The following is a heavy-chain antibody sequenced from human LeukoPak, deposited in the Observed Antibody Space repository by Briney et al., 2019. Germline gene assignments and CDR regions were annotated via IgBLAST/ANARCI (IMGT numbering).Heavy chain of an antibody. Sequence: GGSLRLSCAASGFTFSSYAMSWVRQAPGKGLEWVSAISGSGGSTYYADSVKGRFTISRDNSKNTLYLQMNSLRAGDTAVYYCAKWTNRRDYVDYWGQGTLVTVSS. J-gene: IGHJ4*02. V-gene: IGHV3-23*01. CDR1: GFTFSSYA. CDR2: ISGSGGST. CDR3: AKWTNRRDYVDY. D-gene: IGHD3/OR15-3a*01.